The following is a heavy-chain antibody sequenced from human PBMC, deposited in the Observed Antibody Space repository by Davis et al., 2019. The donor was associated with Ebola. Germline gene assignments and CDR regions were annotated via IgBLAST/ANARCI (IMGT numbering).Heavy chain of an antibody. J-gene: IGHJ6*02. V-gene: IGHV3-9*01. D-gene: IGHD5-24*01. CDR2: ISWNSGSI. CDR1: GFTFDDYA. CDR3: AKGGEMATIKDYYYYGMDV. Sequence: SLKISCAASGFTFDDYAMHWVRQAPGKGLEWVSGISWNSGSIGYADSVKGRFTISRDNSKNTLYLQMNSLRAEDTAVYYCAKGGEMATIKDYYYYGMDVWGQGTTVTVSS.